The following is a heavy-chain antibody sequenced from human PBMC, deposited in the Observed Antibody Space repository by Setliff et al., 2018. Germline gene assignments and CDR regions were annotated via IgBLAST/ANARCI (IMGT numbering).Heavy chain of an antibody. Sequence: SVKVSCKASGYTFTSYGISWVRQAPGQGLEWMGRIIPLFETTNYVEKFQGRVTITADKSTSTAYMELSRLTSEDTAVYYCALEYSNSSPTVYYYMDVWGKGTTVTVS. V-gene: IGHV1-69*06. CDR3: ALEYSNSSPTVYYYMDV. CDR2: IIPLFETT. D-gene: IGHD6-6*01. J-gene: IGHJ6*03. CDR1: GYTFTSYG.